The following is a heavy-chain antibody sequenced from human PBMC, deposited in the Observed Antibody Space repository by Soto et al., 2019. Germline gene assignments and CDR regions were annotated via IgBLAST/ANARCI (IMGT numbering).Heavy chain of an antibody. Sequence: QVQLVQSGGGVVQPGRSLRLSCAASGFTFSSYVTHWVGQAPGKGLEWVAVISHDGRNKYYADSVKGRFTISRDNSKNTLYLQMNSLRTEDTAVYYCAKGGPDCASTTCYLLVAFDIWGQGTMVTVSS. CDR1: GFTFSSYV. CDR2: ISHDGRNK. V-gene: IGHV3-30*18. D-gene: IGHD2-2*01. CDR3: AKGGPDCASTTCYLLVAFDI. J-gene: IGHJ3*02.